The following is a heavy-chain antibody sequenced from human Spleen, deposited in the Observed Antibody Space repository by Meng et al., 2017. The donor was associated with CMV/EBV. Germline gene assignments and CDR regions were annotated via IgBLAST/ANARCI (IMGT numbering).Heavy chain of an antibody. Sequence: LSCAASGFTFSSYWMSWVRQAPGKGLEWVAKINQDGSEKYYVDSVKGRLTISRDNARNSLYLQMNSLRAEDTALYYCARDVQAGFDYWGQGTLVTVSS. D-gene: IGHD3-10*02. CDR3: ARDVQAGFDY. CDR2: INQDGSEK. V-gene: IGHV3-7*01. CDR1: GFTFSSYW. J-gene: IGHJ4*02.